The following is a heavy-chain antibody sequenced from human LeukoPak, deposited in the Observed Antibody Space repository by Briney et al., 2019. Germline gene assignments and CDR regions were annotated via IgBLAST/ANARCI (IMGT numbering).Heavy chain of an antibody. CDR3: ARGGGSSWCLDC. Sequence: GGSLRLSCATSGFSLSNYWMSWVRQAPGKGLEWVATIKESASEIIYADSVKGRFTVSRDNAKRSLFLQMNSLRVEDTAVYYCARGGGSSWCLDCWGQGTLVTVSS. J-gene: IGHJ4*02. V-gene: IGHV3-7*02. CDR2: IKESASEI. CDR1: GFSLSNYW. D-gene: IGHD6-13*01.